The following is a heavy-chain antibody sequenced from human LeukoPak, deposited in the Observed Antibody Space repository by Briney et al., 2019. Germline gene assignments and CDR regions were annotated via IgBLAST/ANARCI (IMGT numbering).Heavy chain of an antibody. CDR3: ARDTDSNFDY. CDR2: INRDGSNT. V-gene: IGHV3-74*01. CDR1: GFTFRSYW. D-gene: IGHD6-13*01. J-gene: IGHJ4*02. Sequence: GGSLRLSCAASGFTFRSYWMHWVRQAPGKGLVWVSRINRDGSNTNYADSVKGRFTISRDNAKNTLYLQMNSLGAEDTAVYYCARDTDSNFDYWGQGTLVTVSS.